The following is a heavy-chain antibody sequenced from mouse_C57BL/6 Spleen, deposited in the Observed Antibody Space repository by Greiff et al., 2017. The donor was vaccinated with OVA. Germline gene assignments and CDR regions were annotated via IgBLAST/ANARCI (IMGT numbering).Heavy chain of an antibody. CDR2: IYPGSGNT. CDR3: AGSRLITTVVAPFDY. Sequence: QVQLQQSGPELVKPGASVKISCKASGYSFTSYYIHWVKQRPGQGLEWIGWIYPGSGNTKYNEKFKGKATLTADTSSSTAYMQLSSLTSEDSAVYYCAGSRLITTVVAPFDYWGQGTTLTVSS. J-gene: IGHJ2*01. CDR1: GYSFTSYY. D-gene: IGHD1-1*01. V-gene: IGHV1-66*01.